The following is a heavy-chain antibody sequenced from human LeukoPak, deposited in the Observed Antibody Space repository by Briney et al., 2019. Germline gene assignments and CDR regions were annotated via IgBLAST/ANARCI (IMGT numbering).Heavy chain of an antibody. CDR2: ISYSGST. J-gene: IGHJ5*02. D-gene: IGHD7-27*01. Sequence: PSQTLSLTCTVSGGSFSSGDYYWSCIRQHPGKGLEWIGYISYSGSTYYNPSLKSRVIISVDTSKNQFSLRLSSVTAADTAVYYCAGEVTGEHWFDPWGQGTLVTVSS. CDR3: AGEVTGEHWFDP. CDR1: GGSFSSGDYY. V-gene: IGHV4-31*03.